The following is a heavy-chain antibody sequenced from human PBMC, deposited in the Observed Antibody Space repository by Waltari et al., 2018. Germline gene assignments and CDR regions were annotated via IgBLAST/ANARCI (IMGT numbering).Heavy chain of an antibody. Sequence: QVQLVQSGAEVKKPGASVKVSCKASGYTFTSYYMHWVRQAPGQGLEWMGIINPSGGSTSYAQKFQGRVTMTRETSTSTVYMELSSLRSEDTAVYYCARDRADYDFWSGYYRDYYYGMDVWGQGTTVTVSS. J-gene: IGHJ6*02. CDR1: GYTFTSYY. CDR3: ARDRADYDFWSGYYRDYYYGMDV. V-gene: IGHV1-46*01. D-gene: IGHD3-3*01. CDR2: INPSGGST.